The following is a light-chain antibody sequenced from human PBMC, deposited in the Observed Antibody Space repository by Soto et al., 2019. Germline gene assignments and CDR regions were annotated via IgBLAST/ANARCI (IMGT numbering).Light chain of an antibody. J-gene: IGKJ4*01. CDR2: GAS. CDR1: QSVSSY. Sequence: EIVMTQSPATLSVSPGERATLSCRASQSVSSYLAWYQQKPGQAPRLLIYGASSRATGIPDRFSGSGSATDFTLTISRLEPEDFAVYYCQQYGTSPPLTFGGGTKVDIK. CDR3: QQYGTSPPLT. V-gene: IGKV3-20*01.